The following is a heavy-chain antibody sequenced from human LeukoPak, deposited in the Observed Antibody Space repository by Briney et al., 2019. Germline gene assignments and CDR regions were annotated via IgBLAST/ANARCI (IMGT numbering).Heavy chain of an antibody. D-gene: IGHD1-20*01. J-gene: IGHJ4*02. V-gene: IGHV4-39*07. CDR2: IYYSGST. CDR3: ARKTTIRLGITGTDFDY. Sequence: SETLSLTCTVSGGSISSSSYYWGWIRQPPGKGLEWIGSIYYSGSTYYNPSLKSRVTISVDTSKNQFYLKLSSVTAADTAVYYCARKTTIRLGITGTDFDYWGQGTLVTVSS. CDR1: GGSISSSSYY.